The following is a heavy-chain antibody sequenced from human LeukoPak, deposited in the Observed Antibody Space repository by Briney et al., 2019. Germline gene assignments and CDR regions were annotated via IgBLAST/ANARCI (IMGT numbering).Heavy chain of an antibody. Sequence: PGRSLRLSCAASGFTFSNYNMNWVRQAPGKGLEWVSSIGSSSSYISYADSVKGRFTISRDNAKNSLYLQMNSLRAEDTAVYFCARELITYGDYPYYFDYWGQGTLVTVSS. CDR1: GFTFSNYN. CDR3: ARELITYGDYPYYFDY. J-gene: IGHJ4*02. V-gene: IGHV3-21*01. D-gene: IGHD4-17*01. CDR2: IGSSSSYI.